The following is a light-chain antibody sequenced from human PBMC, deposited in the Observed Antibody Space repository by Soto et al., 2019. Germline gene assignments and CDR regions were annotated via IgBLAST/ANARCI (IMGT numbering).Light chain of an antibody. J-gene: IGKJ2*01. CDR1: QSVSSSY. Sequence: EIVLTQSPGTLSLSPGERATLSCRASQSVSSSYLAWYQQKPGQAPRLLSYGASSRATGIPDRFSGSGSGTDFTLTISRLEPADFAVYYCQQYGSSPPYTFGQGTKLEIK. V-gene: IGKV3-20*01. CDR2: GAS. CDR3: QQYGSSPPYT.